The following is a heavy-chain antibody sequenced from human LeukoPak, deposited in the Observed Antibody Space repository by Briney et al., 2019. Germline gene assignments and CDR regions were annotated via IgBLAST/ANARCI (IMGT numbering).Heavy chain of an antibody. J-gene: IGHJ4*02. CDR1: GFTFSSYA. V-gene: IGHV3-64D*06. Sequence: GGSLRLSCSASGFTFSSYAMHWVRQAPGKGLEYVSAISSNGGSTYYADSVKGRFTISRDNSKNTLYLQMSSLRAEDTAVYYCVKDRFRYFDWSPRTLFDHWGQGTLVTVSS. D-gene: IGHD3-9*01. CDR2: ISSNGGST. CDR3: VKDRFRYFDWSPRTLFDH.